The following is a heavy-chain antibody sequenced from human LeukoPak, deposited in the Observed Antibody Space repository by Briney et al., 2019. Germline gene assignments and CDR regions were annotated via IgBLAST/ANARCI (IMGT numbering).Heavy chain of an antibody. D-gene: IGHD1-1*01. V-gene: IGHV3-30*03. CDR3: ARAPGYGAAYYFVY. Sequence: GGSLRLSCAASGFTFSSYWMHWVRQAPGKGLEWVAVVSYDGSYKYYADSVKGRFTISRDNSKNTLYLQMNSLRAEDTAVYYCARAPGYGAAYYFVYWGQGTLVTVSS. J-gene: IGHJ4*02. CDR1: GFTFSSYW. CDR2: VSYDGSYK.